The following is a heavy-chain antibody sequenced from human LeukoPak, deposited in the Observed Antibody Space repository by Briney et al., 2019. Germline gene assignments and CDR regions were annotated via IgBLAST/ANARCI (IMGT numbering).Heavy chain of an antibody. V-gene: IGHV4-30-2*01. Sequence: SQTLSLTCTVSGGSISSGGYYWSWIRQPPGKGLEWIGYIYHSGSTYYNPSLKSRVTISVDTSKNQFPLKLSSVTAAGTAVYYCARHVPWGFAMVRGVIDYWGQGTLVTVSS. J-gene: IGHJ4*02. CDR1: GGSISSGGYY. D-gene: IGHD3-10*01. CDR3: ARHVPWGFAMVRGVIDY. CDR2: IYHSGST.